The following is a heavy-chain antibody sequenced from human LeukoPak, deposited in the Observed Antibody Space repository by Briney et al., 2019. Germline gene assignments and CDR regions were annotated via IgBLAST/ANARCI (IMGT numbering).Heavy chain of an antibody. CDR2: ISSSSSYI. Sequence: GGSLRLSCAASGFTFSSYSMNWVRQAPGKGLEWVSSISSSSSYIYYADSVKGRFTISGDNAKNSLYLQMNSLRAEDTAVYYCARDQGLGETHYYYYYGMDVWGQGTTVTVSS. J-gene: IGHJ6*02. CDR3: ARDQGLGETHYYYYYGMDV. CDR1: GFTFSSYS. D-gene: IGHD3-16*01. V-gene: IGHV3-21*01.